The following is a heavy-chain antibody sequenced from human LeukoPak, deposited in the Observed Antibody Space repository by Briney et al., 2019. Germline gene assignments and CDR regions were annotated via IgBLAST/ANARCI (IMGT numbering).Heavy chain of an antibody. CDR1: GFTFSSYA. CDR3: AKDLQAGVRGVISHFDY. D-gene: IGHD3-10*01. V-gene: IGHV3-23*01. J-gene: IGHJ4*02. Sequence: PGGSLRLSCAASGFTFSSYAMSWVRQAPGKGLEWVSAISGSGGSTYYADSVKGRFTISRDNSKNTLYLQMNSLRAEDTAVYYCAKDLQAGVRGVISHFDYWGQGTLVTVSS. CDR2: ISGSGGST.